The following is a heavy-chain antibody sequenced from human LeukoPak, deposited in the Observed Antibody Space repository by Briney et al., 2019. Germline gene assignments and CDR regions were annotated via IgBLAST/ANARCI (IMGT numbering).Heavy chain of an antibody. V-gene: IGHV3-33*01. CDR3: ARGRTYGQGAMNV. CDR1: GFTFSSYD. CDR2: IWYDGRNT. D-gene: IGHD1/OR15-1a*01. Sequence: GGSLRLSCAASGFTFSSYDMHWVRQAPGKGLEWVAVIWYDGRNTYYADSVKGRFTISKDNSKNTLYLQMSSLRVEDTAVYYCARGRTYGQGAMNVWGQGTTVTVSS. J-gene: IGHJ6*02.